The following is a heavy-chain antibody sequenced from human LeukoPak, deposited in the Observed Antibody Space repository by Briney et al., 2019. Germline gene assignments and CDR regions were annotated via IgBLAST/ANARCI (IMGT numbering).Heavy chain of an antibody. CDR1: GGSISSGSYY. Sequence: PSETLTLTCTVSGGSISSGSYYWSWIRQPAGKGLEWTGRIYTSGSTNYNPSLKSRVTISVDTSKNQFSLKLSSVTAADTAVYYCAREVVVPAAISHPDDAFDIWGQGTMVTVSS. CDR3: AREVVVPAAISHPDDAFDI. V-gene: IGHV4-61*02. J-gene: IGHJ3*02. D-gene: IGHD2-2*02. CDR2: IYTSGST.